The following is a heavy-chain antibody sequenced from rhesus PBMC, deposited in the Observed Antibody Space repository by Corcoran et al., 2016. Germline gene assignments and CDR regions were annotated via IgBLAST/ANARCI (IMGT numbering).Heavy chain of an antibody. CDR2: FKSKVDGGTA. CDR3: TRAMNSGSWNGADD. V-gene: IGHV3-16*02. CDR1: GFNFSDYW. J-gene: IGHJ4*01. Sequence: EVQLVESGGGLVQPGGSLRLSCADSGFNFSDYWMSWVRQAPGKGLDWVGRFKSKVDGGTAAYAESVKGRFTISRDYSNNTLYLQMNSLRTEDTAVYYCTRAMNSGSWNGADDWGQGVLVTGSS. D-gene: IGHD6-25*01.